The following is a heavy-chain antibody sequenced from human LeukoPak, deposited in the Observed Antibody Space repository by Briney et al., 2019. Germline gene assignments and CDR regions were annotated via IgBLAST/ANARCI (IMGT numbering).Heavy chain of an antibody. D-gene: IGHD6-6*01. J-gene: IGHJ6*03. CDR1: GYTFTSYY. Sequence: GASVKVSCKASGYTFTSYYMHWVRQAPGQGLEWMGIINPSGGSTSYAQKFQGRVTMTRDMSTSTVYMELSSLRSEDTAVYYCARDGRTARRLTYYYYMDVWGKGTTVNVSS. CDR3: ARDGRTARRLTYYYYMDV. V-gene: IGHV1-46*01. CDR2: INPSGGST.